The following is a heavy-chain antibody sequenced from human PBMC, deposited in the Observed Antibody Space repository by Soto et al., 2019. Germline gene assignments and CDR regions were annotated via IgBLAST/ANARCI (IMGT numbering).Heavy chain of an antibody. V-gene: IGHV5-51*01. Sequence: PGESLKISCEGSGYSFTTFWIGWVRQMPGKGPEWMGIIYPGDSNTRYSPSFQGQVTISADKSISTAYLQWSSLKASDTAIYYCARSRDRGWFDPWGQGTLVTVSS. CDR3: ARSRDRGWFDP. CDR1: GYSFTTFW. CDR2: IYPGDSNT. J-gene: IGHJ5*02. D-gene: IGHD1-26*01.